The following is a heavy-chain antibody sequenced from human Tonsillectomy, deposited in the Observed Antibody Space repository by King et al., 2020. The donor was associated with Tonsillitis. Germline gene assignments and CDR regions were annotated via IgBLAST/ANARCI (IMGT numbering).Heavy chain of an antibody. Sequence: QLQESGPGLVKPSETLSLTCTVSGGSISSYYWSCIRQPPGKGLEWIGYIYHSGSTNYNPSFKSRVTISLDTSKNQFSLTLSSVTAADTAVYYCARSEYYYDPFPLWGQGTMVTVSS. CDR1: GGSISSYY. J-gene: IGHJ3*01. V-gene: IGHV4-59*01. D-gene: IGHD3-22*01. CDR2: IYHSGST. CDR3: ARSEYYYDPFPL.